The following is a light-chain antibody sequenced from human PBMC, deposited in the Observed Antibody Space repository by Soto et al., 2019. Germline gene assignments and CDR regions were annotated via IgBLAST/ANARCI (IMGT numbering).Light chain of an antibody. V-gene: IGKV1-5*01. CDR3: QQYNNYPRT. CDR2: DAS. Sequence: DIQMTQSPSSLSASVGDRVTITCRASQSISSYLNWYQQKPGKAPKLLIYDASSLESGVPSRFSGSGSGTEFTLTISSLQPDDFATYYCQQYNNYPRTFGQGTKV. J-gene: IGKJ1*01. CDR1: QSISSY.